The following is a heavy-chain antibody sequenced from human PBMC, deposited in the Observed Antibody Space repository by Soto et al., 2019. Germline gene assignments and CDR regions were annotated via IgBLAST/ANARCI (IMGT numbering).Heavy chain of an antibody. J-gene: IGHJ4*02. D-gene: IGHD2-15*01. CDR2: IWYDGSNK. CDR3: AGEYCSGDCCYFVEY. V-gene: IGHV3-33*01. CDR1: GFTFSNYG. Sequence: QVQLVESGGGVVQPGRSLRLSCAASGFTFSNYGMYWVRQAPGKGLEWVAIIWYDGSNKYYADSVKGRFTISRDNSKNSRELQTSSLGAVDTGVYYGAGEYCSGDCCYFVEYWGQGTLVTVFS.